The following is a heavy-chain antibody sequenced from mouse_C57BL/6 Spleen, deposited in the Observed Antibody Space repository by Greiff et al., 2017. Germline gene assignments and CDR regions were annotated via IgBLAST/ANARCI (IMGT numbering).Heavy chain of an antibody. Sequence: QVQLQQSGAELARPGASVKLSCKASGYTFTSYGISWVKQRTGQGLEWIGEIYPRSGNTYYNEKFKGKATLTADKSSSTAYMELRSLTSEDSAVYFCASYYGSSDYAMDYWGQGTSVTVSS. V-gene: IGHV1-81*01. CDR2: IYPRSGNT. D-gene: IGHD1-1*01. J-gene: IGHJ4*01. CDR3: ASYYGSSDYAMDY. CDR1: GYTFTSYG.